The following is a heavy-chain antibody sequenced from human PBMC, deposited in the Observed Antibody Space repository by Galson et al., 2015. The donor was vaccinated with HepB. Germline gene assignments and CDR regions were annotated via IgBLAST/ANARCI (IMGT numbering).Heavy chain of an antibody. J-gene: IGHJ1*01. CDR3: ARLDSQPTLNYDGSGRGQR. Sequence: SLRLSCAASGLTFSSYSMNWVRQAPGKGLEWVSYISSSGGTIKYADSVKGRFTISRDNAKNSLYLQMNSLRDEDTAVYYCARLDSQPTLNYDGSGRGQRWGQGTLVTVSS. V-gene: IGHV3-48*02. CDR1: GLTFSSYS. CDR2: ISSSGGTI. D-gene: IGHD3-10*01.